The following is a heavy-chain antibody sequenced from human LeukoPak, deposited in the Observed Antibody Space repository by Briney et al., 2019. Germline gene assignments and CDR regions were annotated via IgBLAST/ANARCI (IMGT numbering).Heavy chain of an antibody. CDR3: ARDQAYYDKGGPYGMDV. CDR1: GFTFSSYS. D-gene: IGHD3-9*01. CDR2: ISSSSSYI. J-gene: IGHJ6*02. Sequence: GGSLRLSCAASGFTFSSYSMNWVRQAPGKGLEWVSSISSSSSYIYYADSVKGRFTISRDNAKNSLYLQMNSLRAEDTAVYYCARDQAYYDKGGPYGMDVWGQGTTVTVSS. V-gene: IGHV3-21*01.